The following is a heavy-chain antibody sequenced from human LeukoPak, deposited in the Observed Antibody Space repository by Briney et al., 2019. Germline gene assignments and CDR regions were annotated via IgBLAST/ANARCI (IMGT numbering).Heavy chain of an antibody. Sequence: SETLSLTCTVSGGSISSGGYYWSWIRQPPGKGLEWIGYIYHSGSTYYNPSLKSRVTVSVDRSKNQFSLKLSSVTVADTAVYYCARDSAAAGTLDAFDIWGQGTMVTVSS. J-gene: IGHJ3*02. CDR1: GGSISSGGYY. D-gene: IGHD6-13*01. CDR2: IYHSGST. CDR3: ARDSAAAGTLDAFDI. V-gene: IGHV4-30-2*01.